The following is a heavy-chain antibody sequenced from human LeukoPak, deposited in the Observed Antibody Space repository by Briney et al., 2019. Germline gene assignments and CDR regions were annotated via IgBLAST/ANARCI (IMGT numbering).Heavy chain of an antibody. CDR1: GFTFSSYW. J-gene: IGHJ4*02. V-gene: IGHV3-7*01. D-gene: IGHD2-15*01. CDR3: ARMGIYCSGGSCYSGLFDY. CDR2: IKQDGSGK. Sequence: HSGVSLRLSCAASGFTFSSYWMSWVRQAPGKGLEWVANIKQDGSGKYYVDSVKGRFTISRDNAKNSLYLQMNSLRAEDTAVYYCARMGIYCSGGSCYSGLFDYWGQGTLVTVSS.